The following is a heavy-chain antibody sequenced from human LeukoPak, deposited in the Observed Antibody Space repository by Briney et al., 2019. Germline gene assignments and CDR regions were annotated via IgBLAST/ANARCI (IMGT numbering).Heavy chain of an antibody. J-gene: IGHJ4*02. Sequence: SGGSLRLSCAASGFTFSNAWMSWVRQAPGKGLEWVSAISGSGGSTYYADSVKGRFTISRDNSKNTVYLQMNSLRAEDTAVYYCAKAGWDQYYFDYWGQGTLVTVSS. CDR1: GFTFSNAW. D-gene: IGHD6-19*01. V-gene: IGHV3-23*01. CDR2: ISGSGGST. CDR3: AKAGWDQYYFDY.